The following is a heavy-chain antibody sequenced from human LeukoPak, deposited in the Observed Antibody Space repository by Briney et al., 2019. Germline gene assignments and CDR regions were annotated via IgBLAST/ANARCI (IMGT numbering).Heavy chain of an antibody. CDR1: GGSISSYY. J-gene: IGHJ6*03. CDR2: IYYSGST. D-gene: IGHD6-13*01. Sequence: SETLSLTCTVSGGSISSYYWSWIRQPPGKGLEWIGYIYYSGSTNYNPSLKSRATISVDTSKNQFSLKLSSVTAADTAVYYCARTTEAHSWRTRYYDYYMDVWGKGTTVTVSS. CDR3: ARTTEAHSWRTRYYDYYMDV. V-gene: IGHV4-59*01.